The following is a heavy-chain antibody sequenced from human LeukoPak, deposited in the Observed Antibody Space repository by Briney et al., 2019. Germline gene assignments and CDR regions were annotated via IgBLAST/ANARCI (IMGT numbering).Heavy chain of an antibody. V-gene: IGHV4-59*01. CDR1: GGSIGSYY. J-gene: IGHJ5*02. CDR3: ARALTTVTTLGWFDP. Sequence: SETLSLTCTVSGGSIGSYYWSWIRQPPGKGLEWIGYIYYSGSTNYNPSLRSRVTISVDTSKNQFSLKLSSVTAADTAVYYCARALTTVTTLGWFDPWGQGTLVTVSS. D-gene: IGHD4-17*01. CDR2: IYYSGST.